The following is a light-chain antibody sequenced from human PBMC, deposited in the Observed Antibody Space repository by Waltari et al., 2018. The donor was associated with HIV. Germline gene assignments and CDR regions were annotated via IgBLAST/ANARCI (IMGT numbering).Light chain of an antibody. Sequence: EIVMTQSPATLSVSPGERATLSCRASQSVSSNLAWYQQKLGQAPRLLIYGASTRATGIPARFSGSGSGTEFTLTISSLQSEDFAVYYCQQYNNWPPRGTFGQGTKVEIK. CDR1: QSVSSN. J-gene: IGKJ1*01. CDR2: GAS. CDR3: QQYNNWPPRGT. V-gene: IGKV3-15*01.